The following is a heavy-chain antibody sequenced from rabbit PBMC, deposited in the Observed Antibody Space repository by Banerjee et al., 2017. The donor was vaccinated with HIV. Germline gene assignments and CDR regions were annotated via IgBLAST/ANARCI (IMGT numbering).Heavy chain of an antibody. Sequence: QQQLEESGGGLVKPEGSLTLTCKASGFDFSSNAMCWVRQAPGKRPEWIACIYVGTSGGPYSASWAKGRFTISKTSSTTVTLQMTSLTAADTATYFCARNVYGYGGYTYGFPYFNLWGQGTLVTVS. CDR3: ARNVYGYGGYTYGFPYFNL. CDR1: GFDFSSNA. V-gene: IGHV1S45*01. D-gene: IGHD6-1*01. J-gene: IGHJ4*01. CDR2: IYVGTSGGP.